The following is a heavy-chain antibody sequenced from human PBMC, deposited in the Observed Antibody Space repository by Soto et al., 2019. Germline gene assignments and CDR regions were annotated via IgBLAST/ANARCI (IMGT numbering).Heavy chain of an antibody. CDR3: ARGGIH. CDR1: GYTFNSHE. Sequence: QPGGSLRLSCVAPGYTFNSHEMNWVRQAPGKGLEWISSISGSGTTNYAESVKGRFTISRDNAHKSLFLEMKDLRVEDTAVYYCARGGIHWGQGTLVTVSS. CDR2: ISGSGTT. D-gene: IGHD3-16*01. J-gene: IGHJ4*02. V-gene: IGHV3-48*03.